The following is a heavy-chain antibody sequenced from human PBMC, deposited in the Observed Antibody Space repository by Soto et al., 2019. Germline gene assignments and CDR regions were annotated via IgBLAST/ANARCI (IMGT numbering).Heavy chain of an antibody. J-gene: IGHJ4*02. V-gene: IGHV3-7*01. D-gene: IGHD4-17*01. CDR2: INEDGSKN. Sequence: EVQLVESGGGLVQPGGSLRLSCAASGFTFGTYWMSWVRQAPGKGLEWVANINEDGSKNYYVDSVRGRFTISRDNAQKSLYLHMSSLRAEDTAVYCCARSVDVATVTDYWGQGTLVTVSS. CDR3: ARSVDVATVTDY. CDR1: GFTFGTYW.